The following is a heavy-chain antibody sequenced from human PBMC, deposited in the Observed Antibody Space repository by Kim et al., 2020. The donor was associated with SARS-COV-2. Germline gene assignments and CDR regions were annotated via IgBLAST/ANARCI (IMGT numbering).Heavy chain of an antibody. D-gene: IGHD4-17*01. CDR1: GFTFSSYG. J-gene: IGHJ6*02. CDR3: ARDTGDYSPGGMDV. CDR2: IWYDGSNK. V-gene: IGHV3-33*01. Sequence: GGSLRLSCAASGFTFSSYGMHWVRQAPGKGLEWVAVIWYDGSNKYYADSVKGRFTISRDNSKNTLYLQMNSLRAEDTAVYYCARDTGDYSPGGMDVWGQGTTVTVSS.